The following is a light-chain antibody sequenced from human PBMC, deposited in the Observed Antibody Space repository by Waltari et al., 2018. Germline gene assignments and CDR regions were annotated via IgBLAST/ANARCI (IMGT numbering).Light chain of an antibody. CDR3: QQYNHWPPYT. CDR2: DAS. CDR1: PSLSGN. Sequence: EIVIKQSPTPLSVSPGGRSTLSCRASPSLSGNLAGYQQKPGQAPRLLIYDASARATGIPARFSGSGSGTEFTLTISNLQSEDFAVYYCQQYNHWPPYTFGQGTKLEIE. V-gene: IGKV3-15*01. J-gene: IGKJ2*01.